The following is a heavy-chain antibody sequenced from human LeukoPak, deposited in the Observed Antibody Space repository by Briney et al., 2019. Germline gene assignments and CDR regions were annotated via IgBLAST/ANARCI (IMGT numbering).Heavy chain of an antibody. D-gene: IGHD3-10*01. CDR2: INPNSGDI. Sequence: ASVKVSCKASGYTFTGYYMHWVRQAPGQGLEWMGWINPNSGDINYAQKFQGRVTMTRDTSISTAYMELSRLRSDDTAVYYCARAKPKNMVRGLIMRRESRYYFDYWGQGTLVTVSS. CDR1: GYTFTGYY. J-gene: IGHJ4*02. CDR3: ARAKPKNMVRGLIMRRESRYYFDY. V-gene: IGHV1-2*02.